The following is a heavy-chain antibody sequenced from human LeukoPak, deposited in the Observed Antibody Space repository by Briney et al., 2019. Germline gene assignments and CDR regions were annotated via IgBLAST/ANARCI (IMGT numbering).Heavy chain of an antibody. Sequence: GSLRLSCGASGFTFSNYWMSWVRQAPGKGLEWVSGISHTGGWTHYADSVKGRFTISRDNSKNTLYLQMNSLRAEDTAVYYCARGKPDAFDIWGQGTMVTVSS. CDR3: ARGKPDAFDI. V-gene: IGHV3-23*01. J-gene: IGHJ3*02. CDR1: GFTFSNYW. CDR2: ISHTGGWT.